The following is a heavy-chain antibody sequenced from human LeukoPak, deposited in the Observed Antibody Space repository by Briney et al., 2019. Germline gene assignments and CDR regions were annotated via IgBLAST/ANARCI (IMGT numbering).Heavy chain of an antibody. CDR1: GGSISSSSYW. J-gene: IGHJ5*02. CDR3: ARRPPAGGTDWFDP. D-gene: IGHD2-8*02. V-gene: IGHV4-39*01. Sequence: SETLSLTCTVSGGSISSSSYWWGWIRQPPGKGLEWIGSIFYSGSTYYNPSLKSRVTISVDTSKNQFSLKLSSVTAADTAVYYCARRPPAGGTDWFDPWGQGTLVTVSS. CDR2: IFYSGST.